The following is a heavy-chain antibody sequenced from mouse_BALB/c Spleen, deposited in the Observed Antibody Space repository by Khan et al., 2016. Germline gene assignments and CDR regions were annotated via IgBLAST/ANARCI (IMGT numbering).Heavy chain of an antibody. J-gene: IGHJ1*01. CDR2: FYPYNGDS. CDR3: ARALGRHYYFDV. Sequence: EVQLQEAGPELVKPGASVKISCKASGYSFTDYNMHWVKQSHGKSLEWIGFFYPYNGDSGYNQNFKTKATLTVDISSSTAYMELRGLTSGDSAVYYCARALGRHYYFDVWGAGTTVTVSS. CDR1: GYSFTDYN. V-gene: IGHV1S29*02. D-gene: IGHD2-1*01.